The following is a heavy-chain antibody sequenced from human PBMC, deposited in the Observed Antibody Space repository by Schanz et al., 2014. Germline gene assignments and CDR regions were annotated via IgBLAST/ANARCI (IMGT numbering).Heavy chain of an antibody. J-gene: IGHJ5*01. D-gene: IGHD3-10*01. CDR1: GFNFSDYA. Sequence: VQLVESGGGLVQPGGSLRLSCAASGFNFSDYAMTWVRQAPGMGLEWVSYIGNGGVTIYYADSVKGRFTISRDNSKNSLYLQMDSLRAEDTAVYYCAKQHIVRGVIYLNWFDSWGQGTLVTVSS. CDR3: AKQHIVRGVIYLNWFDS. CDR2: IGNGGVTI. V-gene: IGHV3-11*01.